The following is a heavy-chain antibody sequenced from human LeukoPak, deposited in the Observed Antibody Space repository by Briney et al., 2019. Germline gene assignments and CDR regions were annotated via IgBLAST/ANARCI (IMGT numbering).Heavy chain of an antibody. CDR3: TRNPGMDV. Sequence: PGGSLRLSCAASGFTFSWYSMNWVRQAPGKGLVWVSRINGDGSSSTYADSVKGRFTISRDNAKNTLYLQMNSLRTEDTAVYYCTRNPGMDVWGQGTTVTVSS. V-gene: IGHV3-74*01. CDR1: GFTFSWYS. J-gene: IGHJ6*02. CDR2: INGDGSSS.